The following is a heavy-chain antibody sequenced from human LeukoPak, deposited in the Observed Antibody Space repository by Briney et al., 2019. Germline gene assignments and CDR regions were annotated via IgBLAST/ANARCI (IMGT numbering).Heavy chain of an antibody. Sequence: PSETPSLTCTVSGGSITNNYWAWIRQPPGKGLEWIAYTHDSGNSNYNPSLRSPVTISIATSKNQVSLKLTSVTAADTAVYSCAKDRSAAPADYWGQGTLVTVSS. V-gene: IGHV4-59*13. CDR3: AKDRSAAPADY. CDR2: THDSGNS. J-gene: IGHJ4*02. D-gene: IGHD6-13*01. CDR1: GGSITNNY.